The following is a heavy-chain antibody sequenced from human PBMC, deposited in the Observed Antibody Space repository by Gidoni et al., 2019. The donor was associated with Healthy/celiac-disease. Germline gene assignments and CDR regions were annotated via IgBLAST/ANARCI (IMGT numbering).Heavy chain of an antibody. CDR1: GFTLRSNG. D-gene: IGHD3-3*01. V-gene: IGHV3-33*01. Sequence: QVQLVESGGGVVQPGRSLRISCAASGFTLRSNGMHWVRQDPGKGLEGVAVICYDGSNKYYADSVKGRFTISRDNSKNTLYLQMNSLRAEDTAVYYCARDRRDFWSGNTPLDYWGQGTLVTVSS. J-gene: IGHJ4*02. CDR3: ARDRRDFWSGNTPLDY. CDR2: ICYDGSNK.